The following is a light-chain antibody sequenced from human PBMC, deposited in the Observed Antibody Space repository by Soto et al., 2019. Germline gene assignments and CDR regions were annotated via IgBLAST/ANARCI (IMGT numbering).Light chain of an antibody. V-gene: IGLV2-14*03. CDR3: SSYTNSNTVA. J-gene: IGLJ2*01. CDR1: TNDVAAYNY. Sequence: QSVLAQPASVSGSPGQSITISCTGTTNDVAAYNYVSWYQQHPGKVPKLMIYEVSNRPSGISSRFSGSKSGNTASLTISGLQAEDEADYYCSSYTNSNTVAFGGGTKLTVL. CDR2: EVS.